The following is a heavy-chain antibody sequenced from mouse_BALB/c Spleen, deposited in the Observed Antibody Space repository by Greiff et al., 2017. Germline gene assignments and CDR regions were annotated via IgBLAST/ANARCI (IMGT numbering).Heavy chain of an antibody. CDR1: GYTFTSYW. Sequence: QVQLQQSGAELVRPGASVKLSCKASGYTFTSYWINWVKQRPGQGLEWIGNIYPSDSYTNYNQKFKDKATLTVDKSSSTAYMQLSSPTSEDSAVYYCTRPSGRDAMDYWGQGTSVTVSS. D-gene: IGHD3-1*01. CDR2: IYPSDSYT. V-gene: IGHV1-69*02. CDR3: TRPSGRDAMDY. J-gene: IGHJ4*01.